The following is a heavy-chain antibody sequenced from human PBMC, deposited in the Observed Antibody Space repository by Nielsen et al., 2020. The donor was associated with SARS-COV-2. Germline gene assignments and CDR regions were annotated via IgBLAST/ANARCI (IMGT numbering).Heavy chain of an antibody. CDR1: GFTFSSYG. Sequence: GESLKISCAASGFTFSSYGMHWVRQAPGKGLEWVAVIWYDGSNKYYADSVKGRFTISRDNSKNTLYLQMNSLRAEDTAVYYCAREGYNYGDVDYWGQGTLVTVSS. D-gene: IGHD1-1*01. V-gene: IGHV3-33*01. CDR3: AREGYNYGDVDY. CDR2: IWYDGSNK. J-gene: IGHJ4*02.